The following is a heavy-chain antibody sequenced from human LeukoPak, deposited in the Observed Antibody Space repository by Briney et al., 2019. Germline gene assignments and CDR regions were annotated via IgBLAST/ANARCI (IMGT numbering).Heavy chain of an antibody. V-gene: IGHV4-59*01. CDR1: GGSISSYY. Sequence: PSETLSLTCTVSGGSISSYYWSWIRQPPGKGLEWIGYIYYSGSTNYNPSLKSRVTISVDTSKNQFSLKLSSVTAADTAVYYCARAHPYCSSTSCYFLAAAGTNWYFDLWGRGTLVTVSS. CDR2: IYYSGST. D-gene: IGHD2-2*01. J-gene: IGHJ2*01. CDR3: ARAHPYCSSTSCYFLAAAGTNWYFDL.